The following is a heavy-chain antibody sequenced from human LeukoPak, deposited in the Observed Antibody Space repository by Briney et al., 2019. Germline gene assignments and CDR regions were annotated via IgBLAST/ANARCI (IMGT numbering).Heavy chain of an antibody. Sequence: GGSLRLSCAVSGFTFSSYWMHWVRQAPGKGLVWVSHIKTDGSTTAYADSVKGRFTISRDNAKNTLYLQMNSLRAEDTGVYYCTRVTIFGPEGFDYWGQGTLVTVSS. D-gene: IGHD3-3*01. V-gene: IGHV3-74*01. CDR2: IKTDGSTT. CDR1: GFTFSSYW. CDR3: TRVTIFGPEGFDY. J-gene: IGHJ4*02.